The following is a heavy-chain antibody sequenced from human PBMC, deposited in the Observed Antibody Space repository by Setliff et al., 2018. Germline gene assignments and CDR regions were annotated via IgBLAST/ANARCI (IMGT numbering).Heavy chain of an antibody. CDR3: ARVSGMGSPPYYYYYYGMDV. J-gene: IGHJ6*02. Sequence: PSETLSLTCTVSGGSISSHYWNWIRQPPGKGLEWIGYIFYSGSTNYNPSLKSRVTISVDTSKNQFSLKLSSVTAADTAVYYCARVSGMGSPPYYYYYYGMDVWGQGTTVTVSS. CDR1: GGSISSHY. V-gene: IGHV4-59*11. CDR2: IFYSGST. D-gene: IGHD6-25*01.